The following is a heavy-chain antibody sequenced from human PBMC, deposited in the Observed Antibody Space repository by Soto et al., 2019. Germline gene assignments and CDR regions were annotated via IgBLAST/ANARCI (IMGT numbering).Heavy chain of an antibody. D-gene: IGHD5-18*01. CDR3: ARQYSYHFDP. CDR2: IYSSGST. CDR1: GDSISGYH. V-gene: IGHV4-4*07. Sequence: SETLSLTCSVSGDSISGYHWTWIRQPAGKGLEWIGRIYSSGSTDYNPSLKSRVIMSVDTSKNQFSLKLTSVTAADTAVYYCARQYSYHFDPWSQGTLVTVSS. J-gene: IGHJ5*02.